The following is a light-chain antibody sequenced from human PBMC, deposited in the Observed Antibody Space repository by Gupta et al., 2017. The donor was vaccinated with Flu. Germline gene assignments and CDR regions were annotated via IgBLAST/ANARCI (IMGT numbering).Light chain of an antibody. J-gene: IGKJ4*01. Sequence: DIALTQSPGTLSLSPGERATLSCRASQSVSSSYLAWYQQKPGQAPRLLIYGASSRATGIPDRFSGSGSGTDFTLTISRLEAEDFAVYYCQQYGSSPLTFGGGTKVEIK. V-gene: IGKV3-20*01. CDR3: QQYGSSPLT. CDR1: QSVSSSY. CDR2: GAS.